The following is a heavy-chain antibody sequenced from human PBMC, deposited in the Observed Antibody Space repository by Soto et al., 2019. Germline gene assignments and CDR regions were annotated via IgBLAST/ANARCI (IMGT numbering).Heavy chain of an antibody. CDR2: IIPIFGTA. D-gene: IGHD3-22*01. CDR3: EAHYSDSSGYFNFDY. Sequence: QVQLVQSGAEVKKPGSSVKVSCKASGGTFSSYAISWVRQAPGQGLEWMGGIIPIFGTANYAQKFQGRVTITADESTSTGYMELSSLRSEDTAVYYCEAHYSDSSGYFNFDYWGQGTLVTVSS. CDR1: GGTFSSYA. V-gene: IGHV1-69*12. J-gene: IGHJ4*02.